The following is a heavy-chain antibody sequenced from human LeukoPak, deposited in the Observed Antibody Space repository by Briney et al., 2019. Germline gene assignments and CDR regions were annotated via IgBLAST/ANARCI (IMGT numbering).Heavy chain of an antibody. Sequence: PGGSLRLSCAASGFTVSSNYMSWVRQAPGKGLEWVSVIYSGGSTYYADSVKGRFTISRDNSKNTLYLQMNSLRAEDTAVYYCARDSGYGYAYWYFDLWGRGTLVTVSS. CDR2: IYSGGST. D-gene: IGHD5-12*01. CDR1: GFTVSSNY. CDR3: ARDSGYGYAYWYFDL. J-gene: IGHJ2*01. V-gene: IGHV3-66*01.